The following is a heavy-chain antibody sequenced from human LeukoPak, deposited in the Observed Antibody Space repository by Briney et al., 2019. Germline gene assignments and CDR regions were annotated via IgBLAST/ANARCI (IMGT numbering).Heavy chain of an antibody. J-gene: IGHJ6*02. V-gene: IGHV3-23*01. CDR2: ISDSGGST. Sequence: GGSLRLSCAASGFTFSSYAMSWVRQAPGKGLEWVLSISDSGGSTYYADSLKGRFTISRDSSKNTLYLQVNSLRAEDTAVYFCARGHYGLDVWGQGTTVTVSS. CDR1: GFTFSSYA. CDR3: ARGHYGLDV.